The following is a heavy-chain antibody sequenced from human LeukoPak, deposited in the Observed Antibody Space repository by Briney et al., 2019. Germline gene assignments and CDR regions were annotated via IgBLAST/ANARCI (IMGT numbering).Heavy chain of an antibody. CDR1: GFTFSSFG. D-gene: IGHD5-18*01. Sequence: GGSLRLSCAASGFTFSSFGMSWVRQAPGKGLEWVSGISGSGDSTYYADSVKGRFTISRANSKKTLYLQMNSLRTEDTAVYYCAKKSFRSRYSYGTSFDYWGQGTLVTVSS. CDR2: ISGSGDST. CDR3: AKKSFRSRYSYGTSFDY. J-gene: IGHJ4*02. V-gene: IGHV3-23*01.